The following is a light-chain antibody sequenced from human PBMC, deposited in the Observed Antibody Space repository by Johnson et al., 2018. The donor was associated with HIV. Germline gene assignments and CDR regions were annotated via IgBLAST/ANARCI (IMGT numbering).Light chain of an antibody. Sequence: QPVLTQPPSVSAAPGQRVTISCSGSTSNIANNYVSWYQHLPGTAPKLLIFDNNKRPPGIPDRFSGSKSGTSATLGITGLQTGDEADYYCATRDTSLRTGGVVGTGTKVTVL. J-gene: IGLJ1*01. CDR3: ATRDTSLRTGGV. V-gene: IGLV1-51*01. CDR1: TSNIANNY. CDR2: DNN.